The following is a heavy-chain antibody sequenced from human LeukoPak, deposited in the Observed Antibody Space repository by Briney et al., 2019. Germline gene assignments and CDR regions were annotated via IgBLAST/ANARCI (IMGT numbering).Heavy chain of an antibody. Sequence: GGSLRLSCAASGFTFSSYEMNWVRQAPGKGLEWVSYISSSGSTIYYADSVKGRFTISRDNAKSSLYLQMNSLRVEDTAVYYCARDGHWEVTRGHYFDYWGQGTLVTVSS. D-gene: IGHD4-11*01. CDR2: ISSSGSTI. CDR3: ARDGHWEVTRGHYFDY. CDR1: GFTFSSYE. J-gene: IGHJ4*02. V-gene: IGHV3-48*03.